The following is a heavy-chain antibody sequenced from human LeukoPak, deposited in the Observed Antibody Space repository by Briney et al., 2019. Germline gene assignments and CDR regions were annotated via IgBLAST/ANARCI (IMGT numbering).Heavy chain of an antibody. CDR3: ARHHSSGYYRDAFDI. Sequence: SETLSLTCTVSGGSISSYYWSWIRQPAGKGLEWIGRIHTSGRTNYNPSLKSRVTMSVDTSKNQFSLKLSSVTAADTAVYYCARHHSSGYYRDAFDIWGQGTMLTVSS. J-gene: IGHJ3*02. CDR2: IHTSGRT. CDR1: GGSISSYY. V-gene: IGHV4-4*07. D-gene: IGHD3-22*01.